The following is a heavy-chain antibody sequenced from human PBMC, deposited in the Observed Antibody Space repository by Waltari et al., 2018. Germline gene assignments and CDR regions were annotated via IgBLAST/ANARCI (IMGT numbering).Heavy chain of an antibody. Sequence: QVQLQESGPGLVKPSQTLSLTCTVSGGSISSGGYYWSWIRQHPGKGLEWIGYIYNSGSTYYNPSLKSRVTISVDTSKNQFSLKLSSVTAADTAVYYCASSTVWGSYRHTPYFDYWGQGTLVTVSS. V-gene: IGHV4-31*03. CDR2: IYNSGST. D-gene: IGHD3-16*02. CDR1: GGSISSGGYY. CDR3: ASSTVWGSYRHTPYFDY. J-gene: IGHJ4*02.